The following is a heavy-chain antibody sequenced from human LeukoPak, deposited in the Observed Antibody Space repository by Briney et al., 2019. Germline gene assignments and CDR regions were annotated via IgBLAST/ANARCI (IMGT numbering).Heavy chain of an antibody. D-gene: IGHD6-6*01. CDR2: IKQDGSAK. Sequence: PGGSLRLSCVVSGFTSSGYWMAWVRQAPGKGLEWVANIKQDGSAKTYADSVKGRFTVSRDNAKNTLYLQVNNLRAEDTAVYYCARGPNSNWSGLDFWGQGTLLTVSS. CDR1: GFTSSGYW. CDR3: ARGPNSNWSGLDF. V-gene: IGHV3-7*01. J-gene: IGHJ4*02.